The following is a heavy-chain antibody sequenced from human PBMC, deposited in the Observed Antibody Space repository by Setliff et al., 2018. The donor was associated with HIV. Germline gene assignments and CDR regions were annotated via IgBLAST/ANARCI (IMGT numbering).Heavy chain of an antibody. CDR2: IHYSGAT. Sequence: ASETLSLTCTVSGGSISSHYWIWIRQPPGKGLEWIGYIHYSGATNYNPSLKGRVTISLDTSRTQFSLRLSSVTAADTAVYYCARHSPNVGVRGDAFDIWGQGTVVTVSS. V-gene: IGHV4-59*08. CDR1: GGSISSHY. D-gene: IGHD2-8*01. J-gene: IGHJ3*02. CDR3: ARHSPNVGVRGDAFDI.